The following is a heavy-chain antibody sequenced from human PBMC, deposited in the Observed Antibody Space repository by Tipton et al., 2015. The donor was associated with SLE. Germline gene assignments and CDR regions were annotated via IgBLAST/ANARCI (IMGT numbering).Heavy chain of an antibody. CDR2: ITQSGNT. J-gene: IGHJ4*02. CDR3: ARGLWDGYYSFDY. Sequence: TLSLTCDVNGGSLSGFYWNWIRQPPGKGLEWIGEITQSGNTKYNPSLKSRFTMSVDTSKNQFSLKLSSVTAADTAVYYCARGLWDGYYSFDYWGQGTLVPVSS. CDR1: GGSLSGFY. D-gene: IGHD3-3*01. V-gene: IGHV4-34*01.